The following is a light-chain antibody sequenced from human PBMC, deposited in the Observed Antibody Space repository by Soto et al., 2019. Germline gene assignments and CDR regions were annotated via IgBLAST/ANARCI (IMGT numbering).Light chain of an antibody. Sequence: EFVLTQSPGTLSLSPGERATLSCRASQTVRNNYLAWYQQKPGQAPRLLIYDASGGATGIPDRFRGGGSGTDFTLTISRLEPEDFAVYYCQQFSSYPLTFGGGTKVDIK. J-gene: IGKJ4*01. CDR1: QTVRNNY. V-gene: IGKV3-20*01. CDR2: DAS. CDR3: QQFSSYPLT.